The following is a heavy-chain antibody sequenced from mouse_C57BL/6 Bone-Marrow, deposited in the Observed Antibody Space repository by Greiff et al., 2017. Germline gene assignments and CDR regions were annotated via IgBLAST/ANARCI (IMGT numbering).Heavy chain of an antibody. J-gene: IGHJ2*01. D-gene: IGHD1-1*01. Sequence: QVQLQQPGAELVMPGASVKLSCKASGYTFTSYWMHWVKQRPGQGLEWIGEIDPSDSYTNYNQQFKGKSTLTVDKSSSTAYMQLSSLTSEDSAVYYCAREDYYGSSYNFDYWGQGTTLTVSS. CDR1: GYTFTSYW. V-gene: IGHV1-69*01. CDR3: AREDYYGSSYNFDY. CDR2: IDPSDSYT.